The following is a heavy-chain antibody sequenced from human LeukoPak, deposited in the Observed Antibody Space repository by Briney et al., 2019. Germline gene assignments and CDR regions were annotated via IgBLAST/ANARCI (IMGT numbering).Heavy chain of an antibody. Sequence: SETLSLTCTVSGGSISSYYWSWIRQPAGKGLEWIGRIYTSGSTNYNPSLKSRVTMSVDTSKNQFSLKLSSVTAADTAVYYCARVGVVGIGFQSFDAFDIWGQGTMVTVSS. CDR3: ARVGVVGIGFQSFDAFDI. D-gene: IGHD1-26*01. J-gene: IGHJ3*02. CDR1: GGSISSYY. CDR2: IYTSGST. V-gene: IGHV4-4*07.